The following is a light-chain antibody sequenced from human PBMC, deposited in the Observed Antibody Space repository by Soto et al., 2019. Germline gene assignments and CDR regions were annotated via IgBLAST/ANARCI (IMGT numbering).Light chain of an antibody. CDR2: QTS. V-gene: IGKV3-15*01. Sequence: EIVMTQSPATLSVSPGERVALSCRASQSVRSNLAWYQHKPGQPPRLLIYQTSTRATGVPPRFSGSGSGTEFTLTISSLQSEDVAVYYCQQYNDWPPWTFGQGTKVEI. CDR3: QQYNDWPPWT. CDR1: QSVRSN. J-gene: IGKJ1*01.